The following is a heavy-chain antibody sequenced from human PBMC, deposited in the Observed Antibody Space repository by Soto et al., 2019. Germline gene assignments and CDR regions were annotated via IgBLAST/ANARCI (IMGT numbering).Heavy chain of an antibody. CDR3: ARDTYRDTSGKSYNWFDP. CDR2: ISAYNDNT. D-gene: IGHD3-22*01. CDR1: GYTFTSYG. J-gene: IGHJ5*02. Sequence: ASVKVSCKASGYTFTSYGVSWVRQAPGQGLEWMGWISAYNDNTNYAQKFQGRVTMTTDTSTSTAYMELRSLRSDDTAVYYCARDTYRDTSGKSYNWFDPWGQGTLVTVSS. V-gene: IGHV1-18*01.